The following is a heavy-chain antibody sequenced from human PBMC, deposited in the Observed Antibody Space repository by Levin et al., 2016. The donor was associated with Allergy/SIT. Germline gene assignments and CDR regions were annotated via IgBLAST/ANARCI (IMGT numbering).Heavy chain of an antibody. D-gene: IGHD3-3*01. J-gene: IGHJ6*02. CDR2: IYTSGST. CDR3: ARERYDFWSGYYRPGGPAPLYYYYGMDV. Sequence: WIRQPPGKGLEWIGRIYTSGSTNYNPSLKSRVTISVDTSKNQFSLKLSSVTAADTAVYYCARERYDFWSGYYRPGGPAPLYYYYGMDVWGQGTTVTVSS. V-gene: IGHV4-61*02.